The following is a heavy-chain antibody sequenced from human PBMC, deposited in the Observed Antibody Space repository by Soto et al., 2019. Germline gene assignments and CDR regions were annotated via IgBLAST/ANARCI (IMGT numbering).Heavy chain of an antibody. CDR3: AKDTRYGDYVRWFDS. CDR1: GFTFSSYA. CDR2: ITASGGRT. Sequence: EVHLLESGGGLVQPGGSLRLSCTASGFTFSSYAMTWVRQAPGRGLEGVSGITASGGRTYYADSVKGRFNISRDNSKSTLYLQMNSLRAEDTAVYYCAKDTRYGDYVRWFDSWGQGTLVTVSS. V-gene: IGHV3-23*01. D-gene: IGHD4-17*01. J-gene: IGHJ5*01.